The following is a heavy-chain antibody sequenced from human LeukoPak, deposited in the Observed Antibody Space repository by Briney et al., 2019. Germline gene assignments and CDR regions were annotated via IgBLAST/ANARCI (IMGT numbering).Heavy chain of an antibody. V-gene: IGHV4-34*01. D-gene: IGHD5-18*01. Sequence: SETLSLTCAVYGGSFSGYNWSWIRQPPGKGLEWIGEINHSGSTNYNPSLKSRVTISVDTSKNQFSLKLSSVTAADTAVYYCARRIQLWLHYFDYWGQGTLVTVSS. J-gene: IGHJ4*02. CDR2: INHSGST. CDR3: ARRIQLWLHYFDY. CDR1: GGSFSGYN.